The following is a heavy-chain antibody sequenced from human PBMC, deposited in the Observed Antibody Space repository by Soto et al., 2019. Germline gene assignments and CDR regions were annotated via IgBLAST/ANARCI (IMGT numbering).Heavy chain of an antibody. J-gene: IGHJ4*02. Sequence: LGLSCAASGFTFSSYGMHWVRQAPGKGLEWVAVISYDGSNKYYADSVKGRFTISRDNSKNTLYLQMNSLRAEDTAVYYCAKGRTKIRYSSSSFDYWGPGTLVTVSS. CDR1: GFTFSSYG. D-gene: IGHD6-6*01. V-gene: IGHV3-30*18. CDR3: AKGRTKIRYSSSSFDY. CDR2: ISYDGSNK.